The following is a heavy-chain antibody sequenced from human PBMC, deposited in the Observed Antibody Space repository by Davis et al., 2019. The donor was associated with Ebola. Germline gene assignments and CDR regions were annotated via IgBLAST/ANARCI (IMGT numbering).Heavy chain of an antibody. CDR2: IYPGDSDT. Sequence: GESLKISCKGSGYSFTSYWIAWVRQMPGKGLECMGIIYPGDSDTRYSPSFRGQVTISADKSMKTAFLQWSSLKASDSGMYYCASLRRTITGMDDGFDIWGQGTMVTVSS. D-gene: IGHD2-8*02. J-gene: IGHJ3*02. V-gene: IGHV5-51*01. CDR3: ASLRRTITGMDDGFDI. CDR1: GYSFTSYW.